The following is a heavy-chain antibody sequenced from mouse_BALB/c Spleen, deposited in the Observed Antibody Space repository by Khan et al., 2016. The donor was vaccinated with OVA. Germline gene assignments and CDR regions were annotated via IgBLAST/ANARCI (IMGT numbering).Heavy chain of an antibody. CDR1: GYTFTDYN. CDR3: ARDGDYDAFPY. Sequence: EVELVESGPELVKPGASVKISCKASGYTFTDYNMNWVKQSHGKSLEWIGYIYPYNGGTGYNQKFKNKATLTVDNSSSTAYMELRSLTSEDSAVYYCARDGDYDAFPYWGQGTLVTVSA. J-gene: IGHJ3*01. D-gene: IGHD2-4*01. V-gene: IGHV1S29*02. CDR2: IYPYNGGT.